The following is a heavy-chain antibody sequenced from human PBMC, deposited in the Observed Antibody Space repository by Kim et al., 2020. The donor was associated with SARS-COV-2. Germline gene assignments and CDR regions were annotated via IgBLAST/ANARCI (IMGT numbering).Heavy chain of an antibody. J-gene: IGHJ5*02. D-gene: IGHD3-16*01. V-gene: IGHV3-21*01. CDR3: ARGGVGVPNWFDP. Sequence: YADSVKGRFTISRDNAKNSLYLQMNSLRAEDTAVYYCARGGVGVPNWFDPWGQGTLVTVSS.